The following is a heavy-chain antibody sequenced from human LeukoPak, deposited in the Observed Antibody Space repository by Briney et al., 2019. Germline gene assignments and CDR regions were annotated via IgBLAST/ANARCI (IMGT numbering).Heavy chain of an antibody. CDR2: IYYSGST. Sequence: GSLRLSCAVSGFPFSSFSMNWVRQAPGKGLEWIGSIYYSGSTYYNPSLKSRVTISVDTSKNQFSLKLSSVTAADTAMYYCANQNQYDPNYFDYWGQGTLVTVSS. J-gene: IGHJ4*02. CDR3: ANQNQYDPNYFDY. D-gene: IGHD1-14*01. V-gene: IGHV4-59*05. CDR1: GFPFSSFSMN.